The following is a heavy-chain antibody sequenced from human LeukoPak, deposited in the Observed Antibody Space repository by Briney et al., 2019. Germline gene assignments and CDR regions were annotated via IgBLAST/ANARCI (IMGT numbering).Heavy chain of an antibody. J-gene: IGHJ4*02. CDR2: IYYSGST. D-gene: IGHD3-22*01. V-gene: IGHV4-39*01. Sequence: SETLSLTCTVSGGSISSSSYDWGWIRQPPGKGLEWIGSIYYSGSTYYNPSLKSRVTISVDTSKNQFSLKLSSVTAADTAVYYCDGYYYDSSGYRIDYWGQGTLVTVSS. CDR1: GGSISSSSYD. CDR3: DGYYYDSSGYRIDY.